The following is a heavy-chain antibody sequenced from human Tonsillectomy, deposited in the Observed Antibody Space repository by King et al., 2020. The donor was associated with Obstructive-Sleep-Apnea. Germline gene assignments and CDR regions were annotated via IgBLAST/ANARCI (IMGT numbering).Heavy chain of an antibody. D-gene: IGHD2-2*01. CDR2: IDPGDSYT. CDR3: ARRFLGYCGTTSCSHFDY. Sequence: VQLVESGAEVKKPGESLRISGEGSGYSFTNYWITWVRQMPGKGLEWMGTIDPGDSYTNYSPSFQGNVTISADKSFSTAYRQWSSLKASDTAIYYCARRFLGYCGTTSCSHFDYWGQGTLVTVSS. CDR1: GYSFTNYW. J-gene: IGHJ4*02. V-gene: IGHV5-10-1*01.